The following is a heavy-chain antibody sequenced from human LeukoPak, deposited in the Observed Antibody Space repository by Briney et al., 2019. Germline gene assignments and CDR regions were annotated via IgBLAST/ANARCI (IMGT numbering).Heavy chain of an antibody. J-gene: IGHJ4*02. D-gene: IGHD3-22*01. Sequence: LSLTCAVYGGSFSDYYWNWVRQAPGKGLEWVSYISSSGSTIYYADSVKGRFTISRDNAKNSLYLQMNSLRAEDTAVYYCASIPYYYDSSGYSLDYWGQGTLVTVSS. CDR3: ASIPYYYDSSGYSLDY. V-gene: IGHV3-11*04. CDR1: GGSFSDYY. CDR2: ISSSGSTI.